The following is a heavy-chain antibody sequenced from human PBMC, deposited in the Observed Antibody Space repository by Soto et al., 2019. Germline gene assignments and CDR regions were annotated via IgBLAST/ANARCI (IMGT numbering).Heavy chain of an antibody. D-gene: IGHD2-15*01. V-gene: IGHV1-46*01. Sequence: ASVKVSCKASGYTFTSYYMHWVRQAPGQGLEWMGIINPSGGSTSYAQKFQGRVTITADESTSTAYMELSSLRSEDTAVYYCARDLPNSYWFDPWGQGTLVTVSS. J-gene: IGHJ5*02. CDR1: GYTFTSYY. CDR3: ARDLPNSYWFDP. CDR2: INPSGGST.